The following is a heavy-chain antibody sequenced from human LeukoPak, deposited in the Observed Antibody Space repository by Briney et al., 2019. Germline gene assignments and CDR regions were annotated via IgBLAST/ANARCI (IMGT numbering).Heavy chain of an antibody. D-gene: IGHD3-3*01. CDR3: ARADFWSGYYVAG. V-gene: IGHV4-30-2*01. J-gene: IGHJ4*02. CDR2: IYHSGST. CDR1: GGSISSGGYY. Sequence: SETLSLTCTVSGGSISSGGYYWSWIRQPPGKGLEWIGYIYHSGSTYYNPSLKSRVTISVDRSKNQFSLKLSSVTAADTAVYYCARADFWSGYYVAGWGQGTLVTVSS.